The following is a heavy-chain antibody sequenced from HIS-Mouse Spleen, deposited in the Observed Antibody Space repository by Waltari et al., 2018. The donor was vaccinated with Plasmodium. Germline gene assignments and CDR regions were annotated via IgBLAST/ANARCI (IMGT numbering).Heavy chain of an antibody. V-gene: IGHV3-33*01. D-gene: IGHD6-19*01. CDR1: GFPFRIYG. CDR3: AWCSSGWYYFDY. J-gene: IGHJ4*02. Sequence: QVQLVESGGGVVQPGRSLRLSCSASGFPFRIYGMHWFRLAPGKGLEWVAVIWYDGSNKYYADSVKGRFTISRDNSKNTLYLQMNSLRAEDTAVYYCAWCSSGWYYFDYWGQGTLVTVSS. CDR2: IWYDGSNK.